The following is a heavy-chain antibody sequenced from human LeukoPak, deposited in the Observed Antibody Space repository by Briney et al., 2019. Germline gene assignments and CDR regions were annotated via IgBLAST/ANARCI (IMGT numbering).Heavy chain of an antibody. D-gene: IGHD3-22*01. Sequence: SETLSLTCTVSGGSISSYYWSWIRQPPGKGLEWIGRIYTSGSTNYNPSLKSRVTMSVDTSKNQFSLKLSSVTAADTAVYYCARGSDYYDSSGYYFFFDYWGQGTLVTVSS. CDR3: ARGSDYYDSSGYYFFFDY. CDR2: IYTSGST. CDR1: GGSISSYY. J-gene: IGHJ4*02. V-gene: IGHV4-4*07.